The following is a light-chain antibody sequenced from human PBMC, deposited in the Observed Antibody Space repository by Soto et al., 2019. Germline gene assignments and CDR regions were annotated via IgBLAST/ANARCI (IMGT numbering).Light chain of an antibody. CDR3: ATWDDSLNVV. CDR2: SND. V-gene: IGLV1-44*01. CDR1: SSNIGTNT. Sequence: QSVLTQSPSASGTPGQRVSISCSGSSSNIGTNTVSWYQHVPGTAPKLLIYSNDQRPSAVPGRFSGSKSGTSASLAISGLQSEDEADYYCATWDDSLNVVFGGWTKLTVL. J-gene: IGLJ2*01.